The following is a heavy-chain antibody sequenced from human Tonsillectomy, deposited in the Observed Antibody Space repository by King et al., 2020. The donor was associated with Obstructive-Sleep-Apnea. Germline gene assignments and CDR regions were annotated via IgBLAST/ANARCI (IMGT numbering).Heavy chain of an antibody. Sequence: VQLVESGGGLVQPGGSLRLSCAASGFTFSSYWMSWVRQAPGKGLEWVANIKQDGSEKYYVDSVKGRFTISRDNAKNSLYLQMNSLRAEDTAVYYCAGGIRGAATSLCYWGQGTLVTVPS. CDR1: GFTFSSYW. CDR2: IKQDGSEK. CDR3: AGGIRGAATSLCY. J-gene: IGHJ4*01. D-gene: IGHD3-10*01. V-gene: IGHV3-7*03.